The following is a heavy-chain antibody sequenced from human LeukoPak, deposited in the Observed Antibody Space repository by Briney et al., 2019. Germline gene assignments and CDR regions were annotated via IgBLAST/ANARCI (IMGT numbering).Heavy chain of an antibody. CDR3: ARGEYSSGWSPYYYYYYMDV. Sequence: ASVKVSCKASGYTFTSYDINWVRQATGQGLEWMGWINPNSGGTNYAQKFQGRVTMTRDTSISTACMELSRLRSDDTAVYYCARGEYSSGWSPYYYYYYMDVWGKGTTVTVSS. V-gene: IGHV1-2*02. J-gene: IGHJ6*03. CDR2: INPNSGGT. CDR1: GYTFTSYD. D-gene: IGHD6-19*01.